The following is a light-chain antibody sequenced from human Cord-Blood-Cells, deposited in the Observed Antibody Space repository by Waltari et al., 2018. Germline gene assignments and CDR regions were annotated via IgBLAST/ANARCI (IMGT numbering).Light chain of an antibody. V-gene: IGKV4-1*01. CDR3: QQYYSTPIT. Sequence: DIVMTQSPDSLAVSLGERATINCKSSQSVLYISNNKNYLAWYQQKPGQPPKLLIYWASTRESGVPDRFSGSGSGIDFTLTISSLQAEDVAVYYCQQYYSTPITFGQGTRLEIK. CDR1: QSVLYISNNKNY. J-gene: IGKJ5*01. CDR2: WAS.